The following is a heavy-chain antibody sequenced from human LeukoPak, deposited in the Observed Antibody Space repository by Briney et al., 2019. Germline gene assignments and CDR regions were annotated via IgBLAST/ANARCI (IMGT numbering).Heavy chain of an antibody. CDR2: IYYSGST. Sequence: SETLSLTCTVSGGSISSSSYYWCWIRQPPGKGLEWIGSIYYSGSTYYNPSLKSRVTISVDTSKNQFSLKLSSVTAADTAVYYCARRIATAGDYWGQGTLVTVSS. CDR1: GGSISSSSYY. CDR3: ARRIATAGDY. J-gene: IGHJ4*02. V-gene: IGHV4-39*01. D-gene: IGHD6-13*01.